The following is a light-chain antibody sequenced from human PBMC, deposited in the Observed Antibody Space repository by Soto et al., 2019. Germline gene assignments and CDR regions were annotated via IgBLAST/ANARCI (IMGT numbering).Light chain of an antibody. CDR2: GTS. J-gene: IGKJ1*01. V-gene: IGKV3D-7*01. Sequence: EIVLTQSPVTLSLSPGERAPLSCRASQTVSRMYLSWFQQRPGQAPRLLIYGTSTRATGIPVRFSGSGSGTDFTLTISSLQPEDFAVYFCHQDFNLPWTFGQGTKVAIK. CDR1: QTVSRMY. CDR3: HQDFNLPWT.